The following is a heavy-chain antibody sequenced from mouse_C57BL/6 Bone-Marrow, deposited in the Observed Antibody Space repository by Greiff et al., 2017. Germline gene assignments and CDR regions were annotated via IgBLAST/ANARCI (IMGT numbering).Heavy chain of an antibody. CDR2: ISGGGGNT. V-gene: IGHV5-9*01. J-gene: IGHJ1*03. D-gene: IGHD1-1*01. CDR3: SRQVTTVVATKYFDV. Sequence: EVNVVESGGGLVKPGGSLKLSCAASGFTFSSYTMSWVRQTPEKRLQWVAAISGGGGNTYYPDRVKGRFTISRDNDKNILYLQMSSLRSEDTALDYGSRQVTTVVATKYFDVWGTGTTVTVSS. CDR1: GFTFSSYT.